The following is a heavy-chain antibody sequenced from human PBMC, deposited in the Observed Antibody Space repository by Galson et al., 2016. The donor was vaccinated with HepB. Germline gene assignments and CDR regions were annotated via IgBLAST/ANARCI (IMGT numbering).Heavy chain of an antibody. J-gene: IGHJ4*02. Sequence: LRLSCAASGFTFSSYDMSWVRQAPGKGLEWVSAIRGSGGSTFYADSVKGRFTISRDNAKNSLYLQMNSLRAEDTAVYYCARDHLWAFDYWGQGTLVTVSS. CDR3: ARDHLWAFDY. CDR1: GFTFSSYD. V-gene: IGHV3-23*01. CDR2: IRGSGGST. D-gene: IGHD7-27*01.